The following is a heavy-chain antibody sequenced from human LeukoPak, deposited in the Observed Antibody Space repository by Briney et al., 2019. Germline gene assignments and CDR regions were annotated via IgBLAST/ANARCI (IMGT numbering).Heavy chain of an antibody. V-gene: IGHV4-39*01. CDR2: IYYSGST. J-gene: IGHJ6*02. Sequence: SETLSLTCTVSGGSISSSSYYWGWIRQPPGKGLEWIGSIYYSGSTYYNPSLKSRVTISVDTSKNQFSLKLSSGTAADTAVYYCAKNKNQGRLYYYYGMDVWGQGTTVTVSS. CDR3: AKNKNQGRLYYYYGMDV. CDR1: GGSISSSSYY. D-gene: IGHD3-10*01.